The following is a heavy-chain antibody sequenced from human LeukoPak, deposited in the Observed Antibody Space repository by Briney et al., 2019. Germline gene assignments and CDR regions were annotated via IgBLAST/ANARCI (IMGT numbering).Heavy chain of an antibody. V-gene: IGHV3-7*03. CDR1: GFTFSSYW. CDR3: VRGLTMVRGVLRWFDP. Sequence: GGSLRLSCAASGFTFSSYWMNWARQAPGKGLEWVASINHNGNVNYYVDSVKGRFTISRDNAKNSLYLQMGNLRAEDTAVYYCVRGLTMVRGVLRWFDPWGQGTLVTVSS. D-gene: IGHD3-10*01. J-gene: IGHJ5*02. CDR2: INHNGNVN.